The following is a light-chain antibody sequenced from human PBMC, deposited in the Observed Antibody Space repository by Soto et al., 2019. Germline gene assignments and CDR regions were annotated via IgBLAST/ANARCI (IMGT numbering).Light chain of an antibody. CDR1: QDNYSW. V-gene: IGKV1-5*01. CDR2: DAS. J-gene: IGKJ1*01. Sequence: DIQLTQSPSTLSASVGDRVTITCRASQDNYSWVAWYQQNQGKAPKFLIYDASILQSGVPSRFSGSGSGTEFTLTISSLQPDDFATYYCQRYNSNSRTFGYGTTVDFK. CDR3: QRYNSNSRT.